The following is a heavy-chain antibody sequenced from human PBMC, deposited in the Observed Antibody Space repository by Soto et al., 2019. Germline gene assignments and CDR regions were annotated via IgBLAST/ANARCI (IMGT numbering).Heavy chain of an antibody. J-gene: IGHJ4*02. CDR2: ISAYNGNT. Sequence: ASVKVSCKASGYTFTSYGISWVRQAPGQGLEWMGWISAYNGNTNYAQKLQGRVTMTTDTSTSTAYMELRSLRSDDTAVYYCARGGEYCDFWSGPKPIYWGQGTLVTVSS. V-gene: IGHV1-18*01. CDR3: ARGGEYCDFWSGPKPIY. CDR1: GYTFTSYG. D-gene: IGHD3-3*01.